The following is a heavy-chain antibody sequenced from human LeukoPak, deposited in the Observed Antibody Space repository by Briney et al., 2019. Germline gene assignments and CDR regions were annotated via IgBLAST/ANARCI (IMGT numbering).Heavy chain of an antibody. CDR2: IYTRGNT. V-gene: IGHV4-61*08. CDR1: GGSISSGGYY. CDR3: VRGRYYYDN. J-gene: IGHJ4*02. Sequence: SETLSLTCTVSGGSISSGGYYWSWIRQPPGMGLEWIGCIYTRGNTNYNPSLQSRLAISADTSKNQFSLKLSSVTAADTAIYYCVRGRYYYDNWGQGTLVTVSS.